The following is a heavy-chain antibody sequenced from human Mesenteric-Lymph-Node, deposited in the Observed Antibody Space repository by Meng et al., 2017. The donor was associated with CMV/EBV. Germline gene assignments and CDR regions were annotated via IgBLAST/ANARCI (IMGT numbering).Heavy chain of an antibody. J-gene: IGHJ5*02. V-gene: IGHV7-4-1*02. CDR2: INTNTGNP. CDR3: ARYTSSWDLNWFDP. D-gene: IGHD6-13*01. CDR1: RYTVTDYG. Sequence: KASRYTVTDYGIHWVGQAPGQGLEWMGWINTNTGNPTYAQGFTGRFVFSLDTSVSTAYLQISSLKAEDTAVYYCARYTSSWDLNWFDPWGQGTLVTVSS.